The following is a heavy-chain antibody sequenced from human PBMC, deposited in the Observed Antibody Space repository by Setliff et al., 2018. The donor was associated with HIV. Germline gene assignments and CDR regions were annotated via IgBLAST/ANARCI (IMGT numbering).Heavy chain of an antibody. D-gene: IGHD1-26*01. Sequence: SVKVSCKASGGTFSDYAINWVRQAPGQGLEWMGGIIPIFGTANHAQKLQGRVTITADEFTSTAYLELSSLTSEDTAVYYCATGLDRSTINAGFDIWGQGTMVTVSS. CDR1: GGTFSDYA. V-gene: IGHV1-69*13. CDR2: IIPIFGTA. J-gene: IGHJ3*02. CDR3: ATGLDRSTINAGFDI.